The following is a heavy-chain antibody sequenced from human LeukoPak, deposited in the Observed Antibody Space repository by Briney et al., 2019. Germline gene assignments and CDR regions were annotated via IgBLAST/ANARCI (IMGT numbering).Heavy chain of an antibody. D-gene: IGHD3-16*02. CDR1: GFTFSSYA. V-gene: IGHV3-23*01. Sequence: GGSLRLSCAASGFTFSSYARRWGRQAPGKGLEWVSAISGSGGSTYYADSVKGRFTISRDNSKNTLYLQMNSLRAEDTAVYYCAKTPYDYVWGSYRPPGAFDIWGQGTMVTVSS. J-gene: IGHJ3*02. CDR2: ISGSGGST. CDR3: AKTPYDYVWGSYRPPGAFDI.